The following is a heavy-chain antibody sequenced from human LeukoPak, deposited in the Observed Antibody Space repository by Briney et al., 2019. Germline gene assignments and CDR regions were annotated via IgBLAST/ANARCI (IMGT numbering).Heavy chain of an antibody. J-gene: IGHJ4*02. CDR3: AKVSAFMITFGGVIVTPFDY. Sequence: PGGSLRLSCAASGFTFSSYAMSWVRQAPGKGLEWVSAISGSGGSTYYADSVKGRFTISRDNSKNTLYLQMNSLRAEDTAVYYCAKVSAFMITFGGVIVTPFDYWGQGTLVTVSS. CDR1: GFTFSSYA. D-gene: IGHD3-16*02. V-gene: IGHV3-23*01. CDR2: ISGSGGST.